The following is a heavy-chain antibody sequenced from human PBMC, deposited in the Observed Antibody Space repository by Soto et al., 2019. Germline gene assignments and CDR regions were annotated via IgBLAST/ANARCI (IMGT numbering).Heavy chain of an antibody. J-gene: IGHJ4*02. CDR3: ARLEGLATISYYFDY. CDR2: IYYRVNT. CDR1: GDSINSDNYY. D-gene: IGHD3-9*01. V-gene: IGHV4-39*01. Sequence: QLQLQESGPGLVKPSETLSLTCSVSGDSINSDNYYWGWILQPPGKGLEWIGSIYYRVNTYYNPSLKTRVTISLDKYKSQFSLKLNSVTAADSAVYFCARLEGLATISYYFDYWGQGTLVTVSS.